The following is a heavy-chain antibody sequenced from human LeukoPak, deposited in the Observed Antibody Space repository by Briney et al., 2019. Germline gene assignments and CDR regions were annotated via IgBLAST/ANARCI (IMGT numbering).Heavy chain of an antibody. Sequence: GGSLRLSCSASGFTFSSNWMHWVRQAPGKGLVWVSRINSDASNTNYADSVKGRFTISRDNAKNTLFLQMNSLRAEDTAVYYCAKSPSITMIVVVMLDYWGQGTLVTVSS. CDR1: GFTFSSNW. CDR2: INSDASNT. D-gene: IGHD3-22*01. J-gene: IGHJ4*02. CDR3: AKSPSITMIVVVMLDY. V-gene: IGHV3-74*01.